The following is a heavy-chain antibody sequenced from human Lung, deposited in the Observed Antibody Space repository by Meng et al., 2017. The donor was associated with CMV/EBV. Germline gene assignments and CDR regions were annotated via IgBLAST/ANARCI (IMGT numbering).Heavy chain of an antibody. Sequence: ASVKVSXKASGYTFTDYYTHWVRQAPGQRLEWMGWINPSNGGTDYAQKFQGRVTMTRDTSMSTAYIELSRLRSDDTAVYYCARGSPITGARTPYYYWGQGTVVXVSS. CDR3: ARGSPITGARTPYYY. CDR2: INPSNGGT. D-gene: IGHD1-20*01. V-gene: IGHV1-2*02. CDR1: GYTFTDYY. J-gene: IGHJ4*02.